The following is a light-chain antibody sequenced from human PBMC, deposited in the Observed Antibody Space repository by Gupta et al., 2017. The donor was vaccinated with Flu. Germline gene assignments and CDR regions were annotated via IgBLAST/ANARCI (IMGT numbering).Light chain of an antibody. CDR3: QQENSDYPLWT. CDR1: QSISSW. Sequence: DIQMTQSPPTLSASVGDRVTITCRASQSISSWLAWYQKKPRKAPKLLIYKASSLERGVTSRFSGSGGGTEFTLTISSRQPEDFATYYCQQENSDYPLWTFGQGTKVEIK. CDR2: KAS. J-gene: IGKJ1*01. V-gene: IGKV1-5*03.